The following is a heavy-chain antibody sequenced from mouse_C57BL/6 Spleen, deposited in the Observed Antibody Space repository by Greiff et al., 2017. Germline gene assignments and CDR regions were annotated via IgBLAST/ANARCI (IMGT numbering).Heavy chain of an antibody. CDR1: GYAFSSSW. V-gene: IGHV1-82*01. CDR3: ARFDGYFYAMDY. J-gene: IGHJ4*01. CDR2: IYPGDGDT. Sequence: QVQLKESGPELVKPGASVKISCKASGYAFSSSWMNWVKQRPGKGLEWIGRIYPGDGDTNYNGKFKGKATLTADKSSSTAYMQLSSLTSKDSAVYFCARFDGYFYAMDYWGQGTSVTVSS. D-gene: IGHD2-3*01.